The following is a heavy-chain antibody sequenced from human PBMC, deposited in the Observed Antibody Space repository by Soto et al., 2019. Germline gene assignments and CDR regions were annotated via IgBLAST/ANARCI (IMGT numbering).Heavy chain of an antibody. V-gene: IGHV4-59*08. CDR2: IYYSGST. CDR1: GGSISSYY. Sequence: PSETLSLTCTVSGGSISSYYWSWIRQPPGKGLEWIGYIYYSGSTNYNPSLKSRVTISVDTSKNQFSLKLSSVTAADTAVYYCARHVEVLWLAPYFDYWGQGTLVTVSS. D-gene: IGHD6-19*01. CDR3: ARHVEVLWLAPYFDY. J-gene: IGHJ4*02.